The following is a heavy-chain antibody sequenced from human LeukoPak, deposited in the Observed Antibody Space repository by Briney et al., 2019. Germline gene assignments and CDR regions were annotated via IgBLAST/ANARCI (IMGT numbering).Heavy chain of an antibody. CDR2: IYYTGST. CDR3: ARGGNYWPQWWFDP. J-gene: IGHJ5*02. D-gene: IGHD1-26*01. CDR1: GGSISTYY. Sequence: SETLSLTCTVSGGSISTYYWSWIRQPPGKGLEWIGYIYYTGSTSYNPSLKSRVTMSLDASKNQFSLELNSVTPADTAVYYCARGGNYWPQWWFDPWGRGTLVGVSS. V-gene: IGHV4-59*01.